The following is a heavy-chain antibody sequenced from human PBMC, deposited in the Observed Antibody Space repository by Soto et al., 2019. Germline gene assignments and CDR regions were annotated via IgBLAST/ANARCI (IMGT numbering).Heavy chain of an antibody. CDR3: ASLRAAAGIHQLNWFDP. D-gene: IGHD6-13*01. CDR1: GGSIGSRDYY. V-gene: IGHV4-30-4*01. CDR2: IYYSGST. J-gene: IGHJ5*02. Sequence: SETLSLTCTVSGGSIGSRDYYWSWIRQPPGKGLEWIGYIYYSGSTYPNPSLRSRVTISIDTSKKQFSLKLSSVTAADTAVYYCASLRAAAGIHQLNWFDPWGQGTLVTVSS.